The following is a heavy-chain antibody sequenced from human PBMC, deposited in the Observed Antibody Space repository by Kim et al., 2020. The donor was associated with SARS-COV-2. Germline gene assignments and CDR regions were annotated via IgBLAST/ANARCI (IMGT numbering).Heavy chain of an antibody. CDR1: GGTFSSYA. CDR3: ASSAITGTTAYYYYGMDV. CDR2: IIPIFGTA. D-gene: IGHD1-7*01. J-gene: IGHJ6*02. Sequence: SVKVSCKASGGTFSSYAISWVRQAPGQGLEWMGGIIPIFGTANYAQKFQGRVTITADESTSTAYMELSSLRSEDTAVYYCASSAITGTTAYYYYGMDVWGQGTTVTVSS. V-gene: IGHV1-69*13.